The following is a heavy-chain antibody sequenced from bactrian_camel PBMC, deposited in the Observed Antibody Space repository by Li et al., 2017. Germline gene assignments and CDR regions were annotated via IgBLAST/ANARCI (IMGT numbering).Heavy chain of an antibody. CDR2: LYIGVDTTYNT. J-gene: IGHJ4*01. V-gene: IGHV3S40*01. CDR1: GFTGSRKF. D-gene: IGHD5*01. CDR3: AADPSRELWVGYPPYKY. Sequence: VQLVESGGGSVQAGGSLRLSCAASGFTGSRKFVGWFRQAPGKEREGVACLYIGVDTTYNTYYSDSVKGRFAVSQDNAKNTVHLQMNSLKPEDTAVYYCAADPSRELWVGYPPYKYWGQGTQVTVS.